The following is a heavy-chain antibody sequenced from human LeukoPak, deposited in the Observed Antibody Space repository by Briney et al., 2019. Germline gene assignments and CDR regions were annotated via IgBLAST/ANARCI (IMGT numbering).Heavy chain of an antibody. CDR1: GGSISSYY. CDR2: IHYSGST. CDR3: ARTPIAVAGTFDI. J-gene: IGHJ3*02. Sequence: SETLSLTCTVSGGSISSYYWSWIRQPPGKGLEWIGYIHYSGSTNYNSSLKSRVTISVDTSKNQFSLKLSSVTAADTAVYYCARTPIAVAGTFDIWGQGTMVTVSS. V-gene: IGHV4-59*01. D-gene: IGHD6-19*01.